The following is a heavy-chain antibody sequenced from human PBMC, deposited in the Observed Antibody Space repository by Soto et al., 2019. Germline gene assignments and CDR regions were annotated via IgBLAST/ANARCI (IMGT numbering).Heavy chain of an antibody. CDR1: GFTVSSNY. CDR3: ARYGEWLAFNDAFDI. J-gene: IGHJ3*02. V-gene: IGHV3-53*04. D-gene: IGHD6-19*01. CDR2: IYSGGST. Sequence: GGSLRLSCAASGFTVSSNYMSWVRQAPGKGLEWVSVIYSGGSTYYADSVKGRFTISRHNSKNTLYLQMNSLRAEDTAVYYCARYGEWLAFNDAFDIWGQGTMVTVSS.